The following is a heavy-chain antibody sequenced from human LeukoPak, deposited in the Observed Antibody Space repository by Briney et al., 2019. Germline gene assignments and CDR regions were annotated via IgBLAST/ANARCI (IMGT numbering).Heavy chain of an antibody. Sequence: GASVKVSCKASGYTFTSYDINWVRQATGQGLEWMGGIIPIFGTANYAQKFQGRVTITADESTSTAYMELSSLRSEDTAVYYCARNSVIVPNQLPHNWFDPWGQGTLVTVSS. D-gene: IGHD2-2*01. CDR3: ARNSVIVPNQLPHNWFDP. J-gene: IGHJ5*02. CDR2: IIPIFGTA. V-gene: IGHV1-69*13. CDR1: GYTFTSYD.